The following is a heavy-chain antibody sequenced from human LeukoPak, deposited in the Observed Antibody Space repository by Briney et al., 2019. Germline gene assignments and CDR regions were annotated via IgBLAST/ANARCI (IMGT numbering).Heavy chain of an antibody. D-gene: IGHD3-3*01. V-gene: IGHV3-23*01. CDR1: GFTFSSYA. CDR3: AKGSGSYGQDLYS. Sequence: GGSLRLSCAASGFTFSSYAMSWVRQAPGKGLEWVSAISGSGGSTYYADSVKGRFTISRDDSKNTLYLQMKSLRAEDTAVYYCAKGSGSYGQDLYSWGQGTLVTVAS. J-gene: IGHJ4*02. CDR2: ISGSGGST.